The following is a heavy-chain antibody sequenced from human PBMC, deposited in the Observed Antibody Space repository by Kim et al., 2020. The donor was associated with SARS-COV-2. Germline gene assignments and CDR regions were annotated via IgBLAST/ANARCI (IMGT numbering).Heavy chain of an antibody. CDR2: ISSNGGST. J-gene: IGHJ4*02. CDR3: ARARCSSTSCYADY. Sequence: GGSLRLSCAASGFTFSSYAMHWVRQAPGKGLEYVSAISSNGGSTYYANSVKGRFTISRDNSKNTLYLQMGSLRAEDMAVYYCARARCSSTSCYADYWGQGTLVTVSS. D-gene: IGHD2-2*01. V-gene: IGHV3-64*01. CDR1: GFTFSSYA.